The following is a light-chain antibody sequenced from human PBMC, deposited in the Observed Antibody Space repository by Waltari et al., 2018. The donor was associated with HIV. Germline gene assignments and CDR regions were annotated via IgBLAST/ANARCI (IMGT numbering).Light chain of an antibody. CDR1: SSDVGGYDY. J-gene: IGLJ2*01. CDR3: SSYTSSSTLVV. Sequence: QSALTQPASVSGSPGQSITISCTGTSSDVGGYDYVSWYQQRPGKAPKLMIYEVSHRPSGVSNRFSGSKSGNTASLTISGLQAEDEADYYCSSYTSSSTLVVFGGGTKLTVL. CDR2: EVS. V-gene: IGLV2-14*01.